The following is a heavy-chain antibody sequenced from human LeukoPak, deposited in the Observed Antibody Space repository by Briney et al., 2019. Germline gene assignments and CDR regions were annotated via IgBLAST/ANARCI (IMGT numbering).Heavy chain of an antibody. V-gene: IGHV1-18*01. J-gene: IGHJ4*02. D-gene: IGHD3-10*01. CDR1: GYTFTSYG. CDR2: ISAYNGNT. CDR3: ARDLGTGNSGSLADY. Sequence: ASVKVSCKASGYTFTSYGIGWVRQAPGQGLEWMGWISAYNGNTNYAQKLQGRVTMTTDTSTSTAYMEVSSLRSADTAVYYCARDLGTGNSGSLADYWGQGTLVTVSS.